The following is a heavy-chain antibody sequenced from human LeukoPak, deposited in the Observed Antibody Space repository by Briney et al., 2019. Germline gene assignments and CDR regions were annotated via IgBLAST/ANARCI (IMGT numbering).Heavy chain of an antibody. V-gene: IGHV3-30-3*01. CDR3: ARGWIRYFDY. J-gene: IGHJ4*02. CDR2: ISYDGSQK. CDR1: GFNFSDYA. Sequence: GGSLRLSCAASGFNFSDYALHWVRQAPGKGLQWVALISYDGSQKYYTDSMKPRFTISRDNSDDTLYLHMYSLRPDDTAVYYCARGWIRYFDYWGQGTLVTVSS. D-gene: IGHD3-9*01.